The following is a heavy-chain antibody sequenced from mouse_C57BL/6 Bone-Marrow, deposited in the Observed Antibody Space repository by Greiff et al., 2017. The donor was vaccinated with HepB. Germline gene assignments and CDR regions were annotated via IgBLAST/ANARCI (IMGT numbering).Heavy chain of an antibody. Sequence: EVQRVESGGGLVQPGGSMKLSCAASGFTFSDAWMDWVRQSPEKGLEWVAEIRNKANNHATYYAESVKGRFTISRDDSKSSVYLQMNSLRAEDTGIYYCTRRGYYGSSYYFDYWGQGTTLTVSS. D-gene: IGHD1-1*01. CDR2: IRNKANNHAT. CDR1: GFTFSDAW. J-gene: IGHJ2*01. CDR3: TRRGYYGSSYYFDY. V-gene: IGHV6-6*01.